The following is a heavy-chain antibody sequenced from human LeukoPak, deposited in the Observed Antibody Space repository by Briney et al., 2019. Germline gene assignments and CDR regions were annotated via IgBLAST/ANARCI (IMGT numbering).Heavy chain of an antibody. CDR1: GFTFSSYA. CDR3: AKAGVAGTTLDAFDL. D-gene: IGHD6-19*01. Sequence: GGSLRLSCAASGFTFSSYAMSWVRQAPGKGLEWVSAISGSGGSTYYADSVKGRFTISRDNSKNTLYLQMNSLRAEDTAVYYCAKAGVAGTTLDAFDLWGQGTMVTVSS. J-gene: IGHJ3*01. V-gene: IGHV3-23*01. CDR2: ISGSGGST.